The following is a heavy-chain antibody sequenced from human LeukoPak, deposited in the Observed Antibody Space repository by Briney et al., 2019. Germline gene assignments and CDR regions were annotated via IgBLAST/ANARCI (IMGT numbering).Heavy chain of an antibody. Sequence: GGSLRLSCAASGFTFDDYGMSWVRQAPGKGLEWVSGIKRNGGSTGYADSVKGRFTISRDNAKNSVYLQMNSLRAEDTALYYCARGYCSSTSCSAGSYNWFDPWGQGTTV. CDR1: GFTFDDYG. V-gene: IGHV3-20*04. CDR3: ARGYCSSTSCSAGSYNWFDP. D-gene: IGHD2-2*01. CDR2: IKRNGGST. J-gene: IGHJ5*01.